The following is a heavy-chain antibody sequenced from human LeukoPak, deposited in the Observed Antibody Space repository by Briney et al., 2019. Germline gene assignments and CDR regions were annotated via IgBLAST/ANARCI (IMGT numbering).Heavy chain of an antibody. CDR2: ISYDGSNK. CDR1: GFTFSSYA. Sequence: GGSLRLSCAASGFTFSSYAMHWVRQAPGKGLEWVAVISYDGSNKYYADSVKGRFTISRDNSKNTLYLQMNSLRAEDTAVYYCAKDGSGSYYNDGEDWFDPWGQGTLVTVSS. D-gene: IGHD3-10*01. V-gene: IGHV3-30*04. CDR3: AKDGSGSYYNDGEDWFDP. J-gene: IGHJ5*02.